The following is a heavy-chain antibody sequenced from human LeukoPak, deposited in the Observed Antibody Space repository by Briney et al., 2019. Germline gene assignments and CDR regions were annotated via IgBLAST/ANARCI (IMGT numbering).Heavy chain of an antibody. V-gene: IGHV3-7*01. CDR2: IKEDGSAK. Sequence: GGSLRLSCVASGFTFSTHWLSWVRQVPGKGLEWVANIKEDGSAKYYVDSVKGRFTISRDNAKKSLYLQMNSLRAEDSAVYYCASGYLDDFWSGHFWGQGTQVTVSS. J-gene: IGHJ4*02. CDR3: ASGYLDDFWSGHF. CDR1: GFTFSTHW. D-gene: IGHD3-3*01.